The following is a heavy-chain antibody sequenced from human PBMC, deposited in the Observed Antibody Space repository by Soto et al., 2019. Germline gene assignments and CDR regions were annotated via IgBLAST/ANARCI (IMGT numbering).Heavy chain of an antibody. J-gene: IGHJ6*02. D-gene: IGHD2-8*01. CDR1: GFSFGDYV. CDR2: ISKDGSKR. CDR3: ATSMDGYGMDV. Sequence: GGSLRLSCAASGFSFGDYVIHWVRQAPGKGLEWVAAISKDGSKRYYADSVTGRISISRDNLGNTLNLQINSLRADDTAVYYSATSMDGYGMDVWGQGTTVTVSS. V-gene: IGHV3-30-3*01.